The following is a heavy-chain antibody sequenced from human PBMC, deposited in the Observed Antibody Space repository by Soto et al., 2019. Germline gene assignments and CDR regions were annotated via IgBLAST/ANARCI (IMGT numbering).Heavy chain of an antibody. D-gene: IGHD1-26*01. V-gene: IGHV4-34*01. CDR1: GESFSGYH. CDR2: INHSGNT. Sequence: SETLSLTCAVYGESFSGYHWSWIRQPPGKGLEWIGEINHSGNTNYNPSLKSRVTISVDTSKNQFSLKLTSVTAADTAVYYCARDRNSYYRGLDYWGQGTLVTVSS. CDR3: ARDRNSYYRGLDY. J-gene: IGHJ4*02.